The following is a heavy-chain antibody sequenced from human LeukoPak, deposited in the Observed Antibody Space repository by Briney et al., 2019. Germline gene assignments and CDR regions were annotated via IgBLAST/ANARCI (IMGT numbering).Heavy chain of an antibody. Sequence: GESLKISCKGSGYRFSSNWIAWVRQMPGKGLEWMGIIYPGDSDTRYSPSFQGQVTMSADKSITTAYLQWSSLKASDTAMYYCARGYCSGDSCYDDYWGQGTLVTVSA. CDR3: ARGYCSGDSCYDDY. CDR2: IYPGDSDT. J-gene: IGHJ4*02. CDR1: GYRFSSNW. D-gene: IGHD2-15*01. V-gene: IGHV5-51*01.